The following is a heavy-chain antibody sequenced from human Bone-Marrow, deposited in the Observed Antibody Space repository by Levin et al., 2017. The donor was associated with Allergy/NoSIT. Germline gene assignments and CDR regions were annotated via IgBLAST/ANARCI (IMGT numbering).Heavy chain of an antibody. J-gene: IGHJ4*02. CDR1: GLAFRDAW. Sequence: GGSLRLSCAVSGLAFRDAWMNWVRQTPGKGLEWVGRIKSKSDGGLREYAAPVKDRFIISRDDSRKMLYLQMNRLEIDDSAVYYCCAVPGAGASLDHWGPGALVTVSS. D-gene: IGHD1-26*01. V-gene: IGHV3-15*07. CDR3: CAVPGAGASLDH. CDR2: IKSKSDGGLR.